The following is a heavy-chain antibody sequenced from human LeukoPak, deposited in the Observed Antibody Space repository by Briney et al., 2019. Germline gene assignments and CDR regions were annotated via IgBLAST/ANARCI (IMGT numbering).Heavy chain of an antibody. CDR1: GYTCTSYG. CDR3: ARVTFTDDDFDI. CDR2: ISAYNGNT. J-gene: IGHJ3*02. V-gene: IGHV1-18*01. D-gene: IGHD1-20*01. Sequence: EASVKVSCKASGYTCTSYGISWVRQAPGQGLEWMGWISAYNGNTNYAQKLQGRVTMTTDTSTSTAYMELRSLRSDDTAVYYCARVTFTDDDFDIWGQGTMVTVSS.